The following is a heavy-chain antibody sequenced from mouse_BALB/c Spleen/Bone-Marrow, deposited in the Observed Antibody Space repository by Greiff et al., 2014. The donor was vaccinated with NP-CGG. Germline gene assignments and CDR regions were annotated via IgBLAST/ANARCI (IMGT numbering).Heavy chain of an antibody. V-gene: IGHV5-17*02. J-gene: IGHJ4*01. CDR1: GFTFSSFG. Sequence: EVMLVESGGGLVQPGGSRKLSCAASGFTFSSFGMHWVRQAPEKGLEWFAYISNGSSTIYYADTVKGRFTISRDNPKNTLFLQMTSLRSEDTAMYYCARKGAMITHYYAMDYWGQGTSVTVSS. CDR2: ISNGSSTI. CDR3: ARKGAMITHYYAMDY. D-gene: IGHD2-4*01.